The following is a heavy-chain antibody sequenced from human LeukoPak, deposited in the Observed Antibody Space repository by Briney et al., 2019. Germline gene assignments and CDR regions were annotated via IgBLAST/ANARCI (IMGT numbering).Heavy chain of an antibody. D-gene: IGHD4-11*01. CDR3: VRGFYSMVSSYYYYGMDG. CDR2: IYTCGST. Sequence: SETLSLTCTVYGGSISSHYWSWIRQPAGKGLEWIGRIYTCGSTNYNPSLKSRVTMSVDASKNQFCLKLSSVTAADTAVYYCVRGFYSMVSSYYYYGMDGWGQGTTVTVSS. CDR1: GGSISSHY. V-gene: IGHV4-4*07. J-gene: IGHJ6*01.